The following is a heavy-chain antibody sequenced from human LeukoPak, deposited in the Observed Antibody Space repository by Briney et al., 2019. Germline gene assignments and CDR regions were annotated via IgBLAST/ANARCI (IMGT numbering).Heavy chain of an antibody. CDR3: ARGSLPYSTRN. J-gene: IGHJ4*02. V-gene: IGHV4-38-2*01. CDR1: GYSISSGYY. CDR2: IYHSGST. D-gene: IGHD6-13*01. Sequence: SETLSLTCAVSGYSISSGYYWGWIRQPPGKGLEWIGSIYHSGSTYYNPSLKSRVTISVDTSKNQFSLKLSSVTAADTAVYYCARGSLPYSTRNWGQGTLVTVSS.